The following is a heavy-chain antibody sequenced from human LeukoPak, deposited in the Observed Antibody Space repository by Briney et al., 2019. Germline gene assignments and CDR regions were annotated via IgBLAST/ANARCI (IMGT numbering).Heavy chain of an antibody. CDR1: GYTFTSYY. CDR3: ARVPGRIVGATGYYYYMDV. CDR2: INPSGGST. D-gene: IGHD1-26*01. V-gene: IGHV1-46*01. J-gene: IGHJ6*03. Sequence: ASVKVSCKASGYTFTSYYMHWVRQAPGQGLEWMGIINPSGGSTSYAQKFQGRVTMTRDTSKNQFSLKLSSVTAADTAVYYCARVPGRIVGATGYYYYMDVWGKGTTVTVSS.